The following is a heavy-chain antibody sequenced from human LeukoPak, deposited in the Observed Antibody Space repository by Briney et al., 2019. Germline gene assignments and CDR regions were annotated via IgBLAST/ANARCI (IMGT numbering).Heavy chain of an antibody. CDR3: GRQLVVVVPAEFDY. Sequence: PSETLSLTCTVSGGSISSSNYYWGWIRQPPGKGLEWIGSIYYSGSTYYNPSLKSRVTISVDTSKNQFSLKLSSVTAADTAVYYCGRQLVVVVPAEFDYWGQGTLVTVSS. D-gene: IGHD2-2*01. V-gene: IGHV4-39*01. CDR1: GGSISSSNYY. J-gene: IGHJ4*02. CDR2: IYYSGST.